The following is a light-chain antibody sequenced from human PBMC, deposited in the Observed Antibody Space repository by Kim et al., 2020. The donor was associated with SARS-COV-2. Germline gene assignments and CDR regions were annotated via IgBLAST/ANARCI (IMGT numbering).Light chain of an antibody. CDR2: WAS. Sequence: ATINCKSSQNILYDSTNKNHLLWYQQKPGQPPKLLIYWASTRESGVPDRFSGSGSGTDFTLTISSLQADDVAVYYCQQYSDLPLTFGGGTKVDIK. CDR3: QQYSDLPLT. CDR1: QNILYDSTNKNH. V-gene: IGKV4-1*01. J-gene: IGKJ4*01.